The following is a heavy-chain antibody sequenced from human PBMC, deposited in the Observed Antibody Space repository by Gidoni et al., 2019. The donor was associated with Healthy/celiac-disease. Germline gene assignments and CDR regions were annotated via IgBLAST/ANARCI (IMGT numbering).Heavy chain of an antibody. V-gene: IGHV3-30*18. J-gene: IGHJ4*02. D-gene: IGHD3-3*01. CDR3: AKDKNDFWSGYHYFDY. CDR2: ISYDGSNK. Sequence: LEWVAVISYDGSNKYYADSVKGRFTISRDNSKNTLYLQMNSLRAEDTAVYYCAKDKNDFWSGYHYFDYWGQGTLVTVSS.